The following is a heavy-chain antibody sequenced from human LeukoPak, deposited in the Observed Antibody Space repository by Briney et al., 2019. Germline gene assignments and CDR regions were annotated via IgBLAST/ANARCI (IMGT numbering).Heavy chain of an antibody. D-gene: IGHD6-19*01. J-gene: IGHJ4*02. V-gene: IGHV4-59*01. CDR1: GGSISSYY. Sequence: SETLSLTCTVSGGSISSYYWSWIRQPPGKGLEWIGYIHYSGSTNYNPSLKSRVTISVDTSKNQFPLKLSSVTAADTAVYYCARDRLSGWYEFDYWGQGTLVTVSS. CDR3: ARDRLSGWYEFDY. CDR2: IHYSGST.